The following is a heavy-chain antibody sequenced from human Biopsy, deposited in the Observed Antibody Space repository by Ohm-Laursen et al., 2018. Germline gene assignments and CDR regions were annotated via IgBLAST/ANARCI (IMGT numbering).Heavy chain of an antibody. Sequence: SLRLSCTASGVTLSGYAMNWVRQAPGKGLEWVSSITGGGNNINYADSVRGRFTISRDNSKNSVYLVMSSLRAEDTAVYFCATAAYAPPYFDLWGRGTVVTVSS. V-gene: IGHV3-21*06. CDR2: ITGGGNNI. CDR1: GVTLSGYA. CDR3: ATAAYAPPYFDL. D-gene: IGHD4-17*01. J-gene: IGHJ4*02.